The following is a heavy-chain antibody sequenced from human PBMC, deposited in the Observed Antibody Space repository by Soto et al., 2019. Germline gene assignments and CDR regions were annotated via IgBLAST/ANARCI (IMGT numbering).Heavy chain of an antibody. J-gene: IGHJ5*02. CDR2: ISGSGGST. CDR3: EKGDSYDRRNWFDP. Sequence: GGSLRLSCAAGGFTFSSYAMSWVRQAPGKGLEWVSAISGSGGSTYYADSVKGRFTISRDNSKKTLYLQMNSLRAEHTAVYYCEKGDSYDRRNWFDPWGQGTLVTVSS. V-gene: IGHV3-23*01. CDR1: GFTFSSYA. D-gene: IGHD3-22*01.